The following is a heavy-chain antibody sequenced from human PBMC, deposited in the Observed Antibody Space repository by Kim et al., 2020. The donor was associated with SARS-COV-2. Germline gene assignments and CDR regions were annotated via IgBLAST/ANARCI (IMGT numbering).Heavy chain of an antibody. Sequence: ASVKVSCKASGYTFTSYAMHWVRQAPGQRLEWMGWINAGNGNTKYSQKFQGRVTITRATSASTAYMELSSLRSEDTAVYYCASDLWIQLWLLQHWGQGTLVTVSS. CDR3: ASDLWIQLWLLQH. V-gene: IGHV1-3*01. D-gene: IGHD5-18*01. CDR1: GYTFTSYA. J-gene: IGHJ1*01. CDR2: INAGNGNT.